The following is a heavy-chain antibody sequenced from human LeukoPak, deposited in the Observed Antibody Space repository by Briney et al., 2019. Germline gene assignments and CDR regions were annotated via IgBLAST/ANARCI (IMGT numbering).Heavy chain of an antibody. CDR1: GGSISSGNW. J-gene: IGHJ6*04. CDR3: ARHDGYSYGYDYYYYGMDV. Sequence: PSGTLSLTCAVSGGSISSGNWWSWVRQPPGKGLEWIGEIYHSGSTNYNPSLKSRVTISVDKSKNQFSLKLSSVTAADTAVYYCARHDGYSYGYDYYYYGMDVWGKGTTVTVSS. D-gene: IGHD5-18*01. CDR2: IYHSGST. V-gene: IGHV4-4*02.